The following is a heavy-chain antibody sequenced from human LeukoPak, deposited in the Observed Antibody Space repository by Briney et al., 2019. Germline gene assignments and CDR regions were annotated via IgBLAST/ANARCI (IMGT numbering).Heavy chain of an antibody. CDR2: INPSGGST. D-gene: IGHD6-19*01. J-gene: IGHJ4*02. V-gene: IGHV1-2*02. CDR3: AREKAVAYYFDY. Sequence: ASVKVSCKASGYTFTSYYMHWVRQAPGQGLEWMGIINPSGGSTNYAQKFQGRVTMTRDTSISTAYMELSRLRSDDTAVYYCAREKAVAYYFDYWGQGTLVTVSS. CDR1: GYTFTSYY.